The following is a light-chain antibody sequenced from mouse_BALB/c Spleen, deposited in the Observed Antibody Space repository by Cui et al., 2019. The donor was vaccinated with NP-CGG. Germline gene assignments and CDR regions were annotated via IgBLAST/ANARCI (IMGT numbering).Light chain of an antibody. J-gene: IGLJ1*01. CDR3: ALWYSNHWV. CDR1: TGAVTTSNY. V-gene: IGLV1*01. CDR2: GTN. Sequence: QAGVTQESAPPTSPGETVTLTCRSSTGAVTTSNYANWVQEKPDHLFTGLIGGTNNRAPGVPARFSGSLIGDKAALTITGAQTEDEAIYFCALWYSNHWVFGGGTKLTVL.